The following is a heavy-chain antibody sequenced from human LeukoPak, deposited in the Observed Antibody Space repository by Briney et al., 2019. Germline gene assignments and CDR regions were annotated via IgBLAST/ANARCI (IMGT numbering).Heavy chain of an antibody. Sequence: PSETLSLTCTVPGGSISSYYWSWIRQPAGKGLEWIGRIYTSGSTNYNPSLKSRVTMSVDTSKNQFSLKLSSVTAADTAVYYCASFWSGPYYYYGMDVWGQGTTVTVSS. CDR1: GGSISSYY. V-gene: IGHV4-4*07. CDR3: ASFWSGPYYYYGMDV. J-gene: IGHJ6*02. D-gene: IGHD3-3*01. CDR2: IYTSGST.